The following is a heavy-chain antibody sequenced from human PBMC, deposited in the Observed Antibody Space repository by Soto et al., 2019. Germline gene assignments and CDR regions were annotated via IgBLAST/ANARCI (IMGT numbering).Heavy chain of an antibody. J-gene: IGHJ4*02. CDR3: ARLVYDSRLNYLYFDH. CDR2: VYNDGSA. CDR1: GVSISSGNW. V-gene: IGHV4-4*02. Sequence: SETLSLTCDVSGVSISSGNWWSWVRQPPGKGLEWIAEVYNDGSANYHPSLESRATISVDRSKNHFSLRLSSVTAADTGKYYCARLVYDSRLNYLYFDHWGQGTLVTVS. D-gene: IGHD3-22*01.